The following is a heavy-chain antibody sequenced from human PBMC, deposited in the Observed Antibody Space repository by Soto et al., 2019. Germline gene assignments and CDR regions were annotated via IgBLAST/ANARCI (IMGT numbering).Heavy chain of an antibody. CDR2: IYPGDSDT. V-gene: IGHV5-51*01. Sequence: PGESLKISCQASGYSFTNYWIGWMRQMPGKGLEWVGIIYPGDSDTRYSPSFQGQVTISVDRSISTAYLQWSSLKASDTAMYYCARHLYDYLDCWGQGTLVTVSS. J-gene: IGHJ4*02. D-gene: IGHD3-16*01. CDR1: GYSFTNYW. CDR3: ARHLYDYLDC.